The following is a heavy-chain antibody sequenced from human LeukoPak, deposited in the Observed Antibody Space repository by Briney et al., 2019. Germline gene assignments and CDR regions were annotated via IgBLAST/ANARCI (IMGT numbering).Heavy chain of an antibody. V-gene: IGHV5-51*01. D-gene: IGHD6-13*01. J-gene: IGHJ4*02. CDR1: GNSFASYW. CDR2: IYPDDSDT. Sequence: GESLKISCKGSGNSFASYWVGWVRQMPGKGLEWMGIIYPDDSDTRYSPSFQGQVTITADKSISTAYLQWNSLKASDTAMYSCARRIAGSGSDYWGQGTLVTVSS. CDR3: ARRIAGSGSDY.